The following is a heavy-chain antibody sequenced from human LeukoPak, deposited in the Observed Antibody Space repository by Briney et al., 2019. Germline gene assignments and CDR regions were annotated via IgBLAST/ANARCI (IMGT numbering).Heavy chain of an antibody. Sequence: ASVKVSCKASGYTFTGYYMHWVRRAPGQGLEWMGWINPNSGGTNYAQKFQGRVTMTRDTSISTAYMELSRLRSDDTAVYYCARGTTSGYSYGYFDYWGQGTLVTVSS. J-gene: IGHJ4*02. CDR3: ARGTTSGYSYGYFDY. CDR1: GYTFTGYY. CDR2: INPNSGGT. V-gene: IGHV1-2*02. D-gene: IGHD5-18*01.